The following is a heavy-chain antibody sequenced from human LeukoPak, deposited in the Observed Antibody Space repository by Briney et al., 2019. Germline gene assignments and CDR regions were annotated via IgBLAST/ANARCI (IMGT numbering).Heavy chain of an antibody. CDR1: GFTFSTYS. V-gene: IGHV3-21*01. J-gene: IGHJ4*02. CDR3: ARRQPLGCSGTSCYAGPVDY. D-gene: IGHD2-2*01. CDR2: ISGTSAYI. Sequence: GGSLRLSCAASGFTFSTYSMNWVRQAPGKGLEWVSSISGTSAYIYYADSVKGRFTISRDNGKNSLYLQMNSLRAEDTAVYYCARRQPLGCSGTSCYAGPVDYWGQGTLVTVSS.